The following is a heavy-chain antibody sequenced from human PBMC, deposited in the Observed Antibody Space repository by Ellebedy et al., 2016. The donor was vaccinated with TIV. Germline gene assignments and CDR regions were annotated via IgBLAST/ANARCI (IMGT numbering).Heavy chain of an antibody. D-gene: IGHD6-25*01. CDR2: INAANGHT. V-gene: IGHV1-3*01. Sequence: AASVKVSCKASGYTFTSYAMHWVRQAPGQRLEWMGWINAANGHTKYSQRFQGRVTITRETSASTAYMELSSLTSEDSAVYYCARLRSSSRYGGYFDYWGQGTLVIVSS. CDR1: GYTFTSYA. CDR3: ARLRSSSRYGGYFDY. J-gene: IGHJ4*02.